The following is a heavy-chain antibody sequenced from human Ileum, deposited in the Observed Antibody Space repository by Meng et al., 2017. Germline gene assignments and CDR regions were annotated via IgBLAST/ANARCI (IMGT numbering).Heavy chain of an antibody. Sequence: QITLKESGPTLVKPTQTLTLTCTVSGFSVSTDGVGVGWIRQPPGKAPEWLPLIYWDDDTRYSPSLRHRLTITKDTSKNQVVLTMTDMDPVDTGRYYCAHKREETTVNYFDFWGQGTLVTVSS. D-gene: IGHD4-11*01. J-gene: IGHJ4*02. CDR2: IYWDDDT. CDR3: AHKREETTVNYFDF. V-gene: IGHV2-5*02. CDR1: GFSVSTDGVG.